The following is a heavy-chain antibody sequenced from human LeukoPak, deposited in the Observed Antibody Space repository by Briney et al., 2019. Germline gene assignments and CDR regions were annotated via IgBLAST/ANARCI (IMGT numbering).Heavy chain of an antibody. CDR3: ARDLGRIAVAGSDY. V-gene: IGHV3-48*03. D-gene: IGHD6-19*01. Sequence: GGSLRLSCAASGFTFSSYEMNWVRQAPGKGLEWVSYISSSGSTIYYADSVKGRFTISRDNAKNSLYLQMNSLRAEDTAVYYCARDLGRIAVAGSDYWLQGTLVTVPS. CDR1: GFTFSSYE. J-gene: IGHJ4*02. CDR2: ISSSGSTI.